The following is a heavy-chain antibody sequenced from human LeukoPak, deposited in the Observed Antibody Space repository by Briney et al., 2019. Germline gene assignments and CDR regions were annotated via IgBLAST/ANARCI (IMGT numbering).Heavy chain of an antibody. J-gene: IGHJ1*01. Sequence: PSETLSLTCTVSGGSISSGSYYWSWIRQHPGKGLEWIGYIYYSGGTYYNPSLKSRVTISVDTSKNQFSLKLSSVTAADTAVYYCARVPHNYYDSSGYYEYFQHWGQGALVTVSS. CDR2: IYYSGGT. CDR1: GGSISSGSYY. D-gene: IGHD3-22*01. V-gene: IGHV4-31*03. CDR3: ARVPHNYYDSSGYYEYFQH.